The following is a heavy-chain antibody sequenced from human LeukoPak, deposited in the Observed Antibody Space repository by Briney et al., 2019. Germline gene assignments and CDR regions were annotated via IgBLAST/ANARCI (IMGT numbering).Heavy chain of an antibody. CDR3: ARDGVYGDYPPNDAFDV. J-gene: IGHJ3*01. V-gene: IGHV3-74*01. D-gene: IGHD4-17*01. CDR1: GFTFSTHW. Sequence: PGGSLRLSCVASGFTFSTHWMHWVRQAPGKGLVWVSRINPDGGRTDYADSVGGRFTISRDNAKNTLYLHMNSLRAEDTAVYYCARDGVYGDYPPNDAFDVWGQGIMVTVSS. CDR2: INPDGGRT.